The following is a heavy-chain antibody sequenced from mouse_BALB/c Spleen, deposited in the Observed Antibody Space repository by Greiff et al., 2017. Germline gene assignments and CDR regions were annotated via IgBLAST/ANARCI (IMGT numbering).Heavy chain of an antibody. CDR2: IDPANGNT. J-gene: IGHJ4*01. V-gene: IGHV14-3*02. CDR1: GFNIKDTY. D-gene: IGHD2-3*01. CDR3: ARFYDGYYNYAMGY. Sequence: EVKLMESGAELVKPGASVKLSCTASGFNIKDTYMHWVKQRPEQGLEWIGRIDPANGNTKYDPKFQGKATITADTSSNTAYLQLSSLTSEDTAVYYCARFYDGYYNYAMGYWDQGTSVTVSS.